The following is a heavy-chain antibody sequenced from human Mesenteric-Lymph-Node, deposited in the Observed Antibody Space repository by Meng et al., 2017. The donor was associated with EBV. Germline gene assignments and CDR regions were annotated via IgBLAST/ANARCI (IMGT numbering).Heavy chain of an antibody. J-gene: IGHJ4*02. CDR1: GYSFSNHY. V-gene: IGHV1-46*01. CDR2: INSDDGDT. Sequence: QVQLVQSGAAVEAPGASVMLSCKASGYSFSNHYIHWVRQAPGQGLEWMGIINSDDGDTNYTQKFQGRVTMTRDTSTTTVYMELTSLTSEDTAVYYCVRADDQDFDYWGQGALVTVSS. CDR3: VRADDQDFDY. D-gene: IGHD1-1*01.